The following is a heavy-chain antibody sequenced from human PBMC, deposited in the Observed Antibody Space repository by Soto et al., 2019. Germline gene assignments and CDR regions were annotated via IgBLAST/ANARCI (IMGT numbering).Heavy chain of an antibody. Sequence: PGGSLRLSCAASGFTFSNAWMNWVRQAPGKGLEWVGRIKSKTDGGTTDYAAPVKGRFTISRDDSKSALYLQMNSLKTEDTAVYYCTTHLPPGSSSYRNYWGQGTQVTVSS. V-gene: IGHV3-15*07. J-gene: IGHJ4*02. D-gene: IGHD6-13*01. CDR1: GFTFSNAW. CDR3: TTHLPPGSSSYRNY. CDR2: IKSKTDGGTT.